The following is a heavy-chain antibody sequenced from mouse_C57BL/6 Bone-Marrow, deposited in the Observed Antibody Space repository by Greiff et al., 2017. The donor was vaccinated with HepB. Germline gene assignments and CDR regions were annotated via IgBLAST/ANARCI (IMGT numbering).Heavy chain of an antibody. D-gene: IGHD1-1*01. V-gene: IGHV5-6*02. CDR1: GFTFSSYG. CDR3: ARGILRLVATTGMDY. CDR2: ISSGGSYT. J-gene: IGHJ4*01. Sequence: DVKLVESGGDLVKPGGSLKLSCAASGFTFSSYGMSWVRQTPDKRLEWVATISSGGSYTYYPDSVKGRFTISRDNAKNTLYLQMSSLKSEDTAMYYCARGILRLVATTGMDYWGQGTSVTVSS.